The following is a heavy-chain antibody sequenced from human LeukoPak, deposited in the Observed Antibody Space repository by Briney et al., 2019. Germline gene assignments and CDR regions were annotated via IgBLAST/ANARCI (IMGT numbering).Heavy chain of an antibody. CDR3: TRSGFSNGYDY. CDR1: GFTFSGHW. CDR2: INQGGSDK. Sequence: GGSLRLSCAASGFTFSGHWMSWVRQAPGKGLEWAANINQGGSDKYYVDSVKGRFTISRDNANNLLYLQMNSLRGEDTALYYCTRSGFSNGYDYWGQGTLVTVSS. J-gene: IGHJ4*02. D-gene: IGHD2-8*01. V-gene: IGHV3-7*01.